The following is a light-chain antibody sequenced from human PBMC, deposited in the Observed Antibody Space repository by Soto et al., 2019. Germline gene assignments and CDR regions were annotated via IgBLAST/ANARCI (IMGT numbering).Light chain of an antibody. J-gene: IGKJ4*01. CDR1: QSISSRY. Sequence: LTQSPGTLSLSPGQRATLSCRASQSISSRYLAWYQQRPGQAPRLVIYGASNRATGIPDRFSGSGSGTDFTLTISRLEPEDFAVYYCQQYGSSPPLTFGGGTKVEIK. V-gene: IGKV3-20*01. CDR3: QQYGSSPPLT. CDR2: GAS.